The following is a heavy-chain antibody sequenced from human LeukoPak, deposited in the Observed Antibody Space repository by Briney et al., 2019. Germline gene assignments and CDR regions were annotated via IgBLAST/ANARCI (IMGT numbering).Heavy chain of an antibody. CDR1: GYTFTSYY. J-gene: IGHJ4*02. Sequence: ASVKVSCKASGYTFTSYYMHWVRQAPGQGLEWMGIINPSGGSTSYAQKFQGRVTMTRDTSTSTVYMELRSLRSDDTAVYYCARVPSSLWFGELLHFDYWGQGTLVTVSS. D-gene: IGHD3-10*01. CDR2: INPSGGST. CDR3: ARVPSSLWFGELLHFDY. V-gene: IGHV1-46*01.